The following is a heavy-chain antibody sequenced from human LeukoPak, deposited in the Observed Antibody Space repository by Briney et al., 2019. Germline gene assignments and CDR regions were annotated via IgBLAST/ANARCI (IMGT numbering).Heavy chain of an antibody. D-gene: IGHD3-10*01. V-gene: IGHV4-59*01. Sequence: SETLSLTCTVSGGSISSYYWTWIRQPSGKGLEWIGYIYYSGSTNYNPSLKSRVIISVDTSKNQFSLKLSSVTAADTAVYYCARDGYGSNDFDIWGQGTMVTVSS. CDR3: ARDGYGSNDFDI. CDR1: GGSISSYY. J-gene: IGHJ3*02. CDR2: IYYSGST.